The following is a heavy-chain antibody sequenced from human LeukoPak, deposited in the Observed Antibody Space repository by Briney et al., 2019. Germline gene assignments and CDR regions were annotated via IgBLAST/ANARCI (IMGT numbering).Heavy chain of an antibody. J-gene: IGHJ4*02. CDR1: GFTFSSYG. V-gene: IGHV3-20*04. CDR2: INWNGDSR. CDR3: ARGIVVVPAAMPGGSGFGY. Sequence: GGSLRLSCAASGFTFSSYGMSWVRQAPGKGLEWVSDINWNGDSRGYAHSVRGRFTISRDNAKNSLYLQMNSLRAEDTAVYYCARGIVVVPAAMPGGSGFGYWGQGTLVTVSS. D-gene: IGHD2-2*01.